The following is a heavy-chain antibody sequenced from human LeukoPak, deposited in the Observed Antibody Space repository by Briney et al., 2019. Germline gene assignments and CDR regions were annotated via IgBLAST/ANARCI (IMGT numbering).Heavy chain of an antibody. CDR3: ARGSTTFGY. Sequence: SETLSLTCAAAGGSISSYYWSWIRPPPGKRLEWIGYIYYSGSTNYNPSLKSRVTISVDTFKNPLSLKLSSVTAADTALYYCARGSTTFGYWGQGTLVTVSS. CDR1: GGSISSYY. V-gene: IGHV4-59*01. CDR2: IYYSGST. D-gene: IGHD3-10*02. J-gene: IGHJ4*02.